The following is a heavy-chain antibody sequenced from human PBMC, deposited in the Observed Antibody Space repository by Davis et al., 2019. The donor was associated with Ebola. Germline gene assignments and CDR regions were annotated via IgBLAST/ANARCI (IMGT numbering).Heavy chain of an antibody. V-gene: IGHV3-53*01. D-gene: IGHD3-9*01. CDR2: LYSDGTT. Sequence: GESLKISCAASGFTFSSYSMNWVRQAPEKGLEWVALLYSDGTTSYAASVKDRFFVSRDTSRNTLYLQMNSLRVEDTAVYYCTRATGRQDRDWPYFDYWGQGTLVTVSS. CDR1: GFTFSSYS. CDR3: TRATGRQDRDWPYFDY. J-gene: IGHJ4*02.